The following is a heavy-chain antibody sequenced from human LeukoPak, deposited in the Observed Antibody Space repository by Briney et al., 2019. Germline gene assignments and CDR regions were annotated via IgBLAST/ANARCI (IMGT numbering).Heavy chain of an antibody. V-gene: IGHV3-20*04. CDR2: IKWDGGRT. J-gene: IGHJ4*02. D-gene: IGHD2-15*01. CDR3: ARAGGYCSGGSCRHEGYFDY. CDR1: GFTFDDHG. Sequence: GPGGSLRLSCAASGFTFDDHGMSWVRQAPGKGLEWVSGIKWDGGRTGYADSVKGRFTISRDNAKNSVYLQMNSLRAEDTAVYYCARAGGYCSGGSCRHEGYFDYWGQGTLVTVSS.